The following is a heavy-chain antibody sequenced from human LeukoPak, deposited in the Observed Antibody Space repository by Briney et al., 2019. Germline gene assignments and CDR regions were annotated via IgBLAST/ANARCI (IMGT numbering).Heavy chain of an antibody. CDR1: GYTLTELS. J-gene: IGHJ6*02. CDR3: ATAVQSLEWLLVPRYYYGMDV. CDR2: FDPEDGET. Sequence: ASVKVSCKVSGYTLTELSMHWVRQAPGKGLEWMGGFDPEDGETIYAQKFQGRVTMTEDTSTDTAYMELSSLRSEDTAVYYCATAVQSLEWLLVPRYYYGMDVWGQGTTVTVS. V-gene: IGHV1-24*01. D-gene: IGHD3-3*01.